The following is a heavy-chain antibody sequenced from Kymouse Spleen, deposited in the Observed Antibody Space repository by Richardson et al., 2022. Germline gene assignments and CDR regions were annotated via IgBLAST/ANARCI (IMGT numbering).Heavy chain of an antibody. CDR3: AKEGYSSGWYFDY. CDR1: GFTFDDYA. D-gene: IGHD6-19*01. Sequence: EVQLVESGGGLVQPGRSLRLSCAASGFTFDDYAMHWVRQAPGKGLEWVSGISWNSGSIGYADSVKGRFTISRDNAKNSLYLQMNSLRAEDTALYYCAKEGYSSGWYFDYWGQGTLVTVSS. J-gene: IGHJ4*02. CDR2: ISWNSGSI. V-gene: IGHV3-9*01.